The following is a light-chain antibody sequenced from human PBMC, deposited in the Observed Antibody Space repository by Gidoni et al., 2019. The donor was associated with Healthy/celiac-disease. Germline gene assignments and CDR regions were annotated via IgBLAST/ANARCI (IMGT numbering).Light chain of an antibody. CDR1: QTVSSN. J-gene: IGKJ5*01. V-gene: IGKV3-15*01. CDR2: GAS. CDR3: QQYNNWPPIT. Sequence: EIVMTQSPATLSVSPGDRATLPCRARQTVSSNLAWYQQKPGQAPRLLIYGASTRATGIPARFSGSGSGTEFTLTISSLQSEDFAVYYCQQYNNWPPITFGQGTRLEIK.